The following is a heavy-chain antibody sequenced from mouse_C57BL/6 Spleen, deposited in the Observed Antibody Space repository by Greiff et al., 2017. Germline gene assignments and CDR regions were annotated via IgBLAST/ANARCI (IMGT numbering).Heavy chain of an antibody. CDR3: ASTLYYGSSYGYFDV. Sequence: QVQLQQSGPELVKPGASVKISCKASGYAFSSSWMNWVKQRPGKGLEWIGRIYPGDGDTNYNGKFKGKATLTADKSSSTAYMQLSSLTSEDSAVYFCASTLYYGSSYGYFDVWGTGTTVTVSS. CDR2: IYPGDGDT. J-gene: IGHJ1*03. D-gene: IGHD1-1*01. V-gene: IGHV1-82*01. CDR1: GYAFSSSW.